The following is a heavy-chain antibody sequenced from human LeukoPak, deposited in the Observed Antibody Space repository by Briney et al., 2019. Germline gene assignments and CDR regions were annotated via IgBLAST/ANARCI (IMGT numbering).Heavy chain of an antibody. CDR3: VRGVGVSRFNYLDP. V-gene: IGHV3-33*01. Sequence: GGSLRLSCAASGFTFSSFGMHWVRQAPGKGLEWVAVIWYDASNKYYVDSVKGRFTISRDNSKNTLYLQMNSLRDDDTAVYYCVRGVGVSRFNYLDPWGQGTLVTVSS. D-gene: IGHD1-7*01. J-gene: IGHJ5*02. CDR1: GFTFSSFG. CDR2: IWYDASNK.